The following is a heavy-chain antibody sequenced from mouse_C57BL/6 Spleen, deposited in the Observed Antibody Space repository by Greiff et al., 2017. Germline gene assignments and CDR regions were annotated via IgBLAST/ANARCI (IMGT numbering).Heavy chain of an antibody. D-gene: IGHD1-1*01. CDR3: ARGTTVVDPYAMDY. J-gene: IGHJ4*01. V-gene: IGHV1-69*01. CDR2: IDPSDSYT. CDR1: GYTFTSYW. Sequence: VQLQQPGAELVMPGASVKLSCKASGYTFTSYWMHWVKQRPGQGLEWIGEIDPSDSYTNYNQKFKGKSTLTVDKSSSTAYMQLSSLTSEDSAVYYCARGTTVVDPYAMDYWGQGTSVTVSS.